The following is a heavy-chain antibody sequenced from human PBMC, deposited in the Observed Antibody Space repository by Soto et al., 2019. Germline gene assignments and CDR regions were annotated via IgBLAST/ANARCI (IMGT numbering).Heavy chain of an antibody. D-gene: IGHD6-19*01. CDR1: GFTFSSYG. CDR3: AKDLDSSGWYSDY. CDR2: ISDDGSNK. Sequence: QVQLVESGGGVVQPGRSLRLSCAASGFTFSSYGMHWVRQAPGTGLEWVAVISDDGSNKYYADSVKGRFTISRDNSKNTLYLQMNSLRAEDTAVYYCAKDLDSSGWYSDYWGQGTLVTVSS. V-gene: IGHV3-30*18. J-gene: IGHJ4*02.